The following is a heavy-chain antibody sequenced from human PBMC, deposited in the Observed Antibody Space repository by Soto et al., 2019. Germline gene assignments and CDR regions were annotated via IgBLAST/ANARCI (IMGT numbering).Heavy chain of an antibody. CDR2: ISSSSSYI. CDR1: GFTFSSYS. V-gene: IGHV3-21*01. CDR3: ARGQRGYSYGSGLGY. J-gene: IGHJ4*02. D-gene: IGHD5-18*01. Sequence: EVQLVESGGGLVKPGGSLRLSCAASGFTFSSYSMNWVRQAPGKGLEWVSSISSSSSYIYYADSVKGRFTISRDNAKNALYPQMNSLIAEDTAGYYCARGQRGYSYGSGLGYWGQGTLVTVAS.